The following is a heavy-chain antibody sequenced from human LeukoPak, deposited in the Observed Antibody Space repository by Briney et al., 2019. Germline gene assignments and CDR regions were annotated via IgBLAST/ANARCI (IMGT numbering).Heavy chain of an antibody. D-gene: IGHD2-2*01. Sequence: GGSLRLSCAASGFTFSSYAMHWVRQAPGKGLEWVAVISYDGSNKYYADSVKGRFIISRDSSKNTLYLQMNSLRVEDTAVYYCARDALYRSTTSCYISYMDVWGKGTTVTVSS. CDR3: ARDALYRSTTSCYISYMDV. CDR2: ISYDGSNK. CDR1: GFTFSSYA. J-gene: IGHJ6*03. V-gene: IGHV3-30*01.